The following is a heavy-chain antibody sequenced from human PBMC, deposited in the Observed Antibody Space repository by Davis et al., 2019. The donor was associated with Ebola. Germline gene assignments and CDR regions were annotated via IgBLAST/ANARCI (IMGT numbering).Heavy chain of an antibody. CDR3: ARAGVTIFGVVVYYYGMDV. CDR1: GGSISSSNW. CDR2: IYHSGST. D-gene: IGHD3-3*01. Sequence: SETLSLTCAVSGGSISSSNWWSWVRQPPGKGLEWIGEIYHSGSTNYNPSLKSRVTISVDTSKNQFSLKLSSVTAADTAVYYCARAGVTIFGVVVYYYGMDVWGQGTTVTVSS. J-gene: IGHJ6*02. V-gene: IGHV4-4*02.